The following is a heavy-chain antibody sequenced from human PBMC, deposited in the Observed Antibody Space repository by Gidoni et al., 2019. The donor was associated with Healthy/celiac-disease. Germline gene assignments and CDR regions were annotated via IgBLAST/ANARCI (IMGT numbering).Heavy chain of an antibody. V-gene: IGHV3-11*06. D-gene: IGHD4-17*01. J-gene: IGHJ6*02. CDR3: ARRTYGDPNEYGMDV. CDR2: ISSSSSYT. CDR1: GFTFSHYY. Sequence: QVQLVESGGGLVKPGGSLRLSCAASGFTFSHYYMSWIRQAPGKGLEWVSYISSSSSYTNYEDSVKGRFTISRDNAKNSLYLQMNSLRAEDTAVYYCARRTYGDPNEYGMDVWGQGTTVTVSS.